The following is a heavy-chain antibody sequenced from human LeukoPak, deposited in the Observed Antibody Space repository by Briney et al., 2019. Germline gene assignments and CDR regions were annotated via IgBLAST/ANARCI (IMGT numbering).Heavy chain of an antibody. Sequence: SQTLSLTCTVSGGSISCGDYYWSWIRQPPGKGLKWIGYIFYSGNTYYNPSLKSRVPISADKSISTAYLQWSSLKASDTAMYYCARRAAVAGEFDYWGQGTLVTVSS. CDR2: IFYSGNT. V-gene: IGHV4-30-4*01. D-gene: IGHD6-19*01. CDR3: ARRAAVAGEFDY. J-gene: IGHJ4*02. CDR1: GGSISCGDYY.